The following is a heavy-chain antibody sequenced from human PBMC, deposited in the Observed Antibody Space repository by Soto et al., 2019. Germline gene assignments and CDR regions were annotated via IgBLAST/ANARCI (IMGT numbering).Heavy chain of an antibody. V-gene: IGHV1-18*01. D-gene: IGHD3-22*01. J-gene: IGHJ6*02. CDR2: ISAYNGNT. CDR3: ARDLSPLYYYDSIVYYPYYYYYGMDV. Sequence: ASVKVSCKASGYTFTSYGISWVRQAPGQGLEWMGWISAYNGNTNYAQKLQGRVTMTTDTSTSTAYMELSSLRSDDTAVYYCARDLSPLYYYDSIVYYPYYYYYGMDVWGQGTSVTVSS. CDR1: GYTFTSYG.